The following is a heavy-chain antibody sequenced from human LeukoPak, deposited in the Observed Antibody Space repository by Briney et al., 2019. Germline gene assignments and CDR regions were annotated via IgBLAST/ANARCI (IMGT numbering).Heavy chain of an antibody. CDR3: ARYWGWIGEFHFDY. J-gene: IGHJ4*02. CDR1: GCSLSRCGYY. V-gene: IGHV4-61*08. CDR2: IYYSGRT. Sequence: ALPLTRIVSGCSLSRCGYYGIWLPDPPGGGLVCIGYIYYSGRTNYNPSLKGRVTISVDMSKNQFSLKLSSVTAADTAVYYCARYWGWIGEFHFDYWGQGTLVTVSS. D-gene: IGHD3-10*01.